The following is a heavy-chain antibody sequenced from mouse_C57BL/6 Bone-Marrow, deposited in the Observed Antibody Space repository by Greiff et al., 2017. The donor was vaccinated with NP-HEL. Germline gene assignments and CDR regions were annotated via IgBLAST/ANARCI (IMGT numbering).Heavy chain of an antibody. CDR3: AKGEGAQAAWFAY. J-gene: IGHJ3*01. CDR2: IYPRSGNT. V-gene: IGHV1-81*01. CDR1: GYTFTSYG. Sequence: VQLQESGAELARPGASVKLSCKASGYTFTSYGISWVKQRTGQGLEWIGEIYPRSGNTYYNEKFKGKATLTADKSSSTAYMELRSLTSEDSAVYFCAKGEGAQAAWFAYWGQGTLVTVSA. D-gene: IGHD3-2*02.